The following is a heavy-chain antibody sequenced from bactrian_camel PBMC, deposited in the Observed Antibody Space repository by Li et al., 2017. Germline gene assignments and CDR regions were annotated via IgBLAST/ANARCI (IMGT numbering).Heavy chain of an antibody. CDR2: ITRIHGGT. D-gene: IGHD3*01. CDR1: GLTYS. Sequence: HVQLVESGGGTVQTGGSLRLSCVVSGLTYSTGWFRQFQGKEREGVAVITRIHGGTAYADSVKDRFIISRDNSKMTWTLQMNNLKSEDTAVYYCAAVTGCSLVPWLRDPGQKSGPINWGQGTQVTVS. V-gene: IGHV3S63*01. CDR3: AAVTGCSLVPWLRDPGQKSGPIN. J-gene: IGHJ4*01.